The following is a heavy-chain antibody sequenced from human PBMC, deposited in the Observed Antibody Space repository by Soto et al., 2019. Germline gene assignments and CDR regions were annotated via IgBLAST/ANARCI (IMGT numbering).Heavy chain of an antibody. CDR3: ARVRLSIAVNDALDV. D-gene: IGHD3-3*02. V-gene: IGHV3-30*14. CDR2: MTYDGATE. J-gene: IGHJ3*01. CDR1: GFTFNDYV. Sequence: QVHLVESGGGVVQPGRSLRLSCAASGFTFNDYVIHWVRQAAGKGLEWVASMTYDGATEYYADSVKGRFTVSRANSKRTLSLPLNSHRPEDTAVYYCARVRLSIAVNDALDVWGQGTTVTVSS.